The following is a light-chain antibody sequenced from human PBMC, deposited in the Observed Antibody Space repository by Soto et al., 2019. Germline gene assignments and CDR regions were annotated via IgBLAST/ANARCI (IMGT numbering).Light chain of an antibody. CDR2: AAS. Sequence: DIQMTQSPSSLSASVGDRVTITCRASQSISNYLNWYQQKPGKAPKLLIYAASSLQSGVPSRFSGSGSVTDFTLTISSLQPEDFATYYFQQSYSTPPWTFGQGTKVEIK. V-gene: IGKV1-39*01. CDR3: QQSYSTPPWT. J-gene: IGKJ1*01. CDR1: QSISNY.